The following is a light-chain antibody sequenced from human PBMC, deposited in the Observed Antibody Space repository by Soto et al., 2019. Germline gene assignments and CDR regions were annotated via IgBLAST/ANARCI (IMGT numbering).Light chain of an antibody. CDR2: DAS. CDR3: QKHNAAPLT. Sequence: DFRMTQSPSTLSASVGDRVTITCRASQNIRSRLAWFQQKPGKAPKLLIYDASSLESGVPQRFSGSGSGTEFTLTISNLQPEDVATYYCQKHNAAPLTFGGGTKVDIK. J-gene: IGKJ4*01. CDR1: QNIRSR. V-gene: IGKV1-5*01.